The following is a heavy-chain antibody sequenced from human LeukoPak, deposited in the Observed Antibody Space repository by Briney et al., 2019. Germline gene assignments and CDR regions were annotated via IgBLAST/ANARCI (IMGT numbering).Heavy chain of an antibody. CDR3: VRDPYEAY. D-gene: IGHD5-12*01. CDR2: IWYDGTHI. V-gene: IGHV3-33*01. J-gene: IGHJ4*02. CDR1: GFTFSSYG. Sequence: GGSLRLSCAASGFTFSSYGMHWVRQAPGKGPEWVAVIWYDGTHIFYADSVKGRLTISRDNSKNTLYLQMNSLRAEDTAVYYCVRDPYEAYRGQGTLVTVSS.